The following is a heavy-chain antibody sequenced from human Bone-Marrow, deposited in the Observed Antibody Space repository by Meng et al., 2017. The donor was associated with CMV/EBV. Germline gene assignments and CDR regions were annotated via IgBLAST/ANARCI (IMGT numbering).Heavy chain of an antibody. CDR2: ISSSSSYI. J-gene: IGHJ6*02. CDR3: ARAEERDYGMDV. CDR1: GFPFGTYG. V-gene: IGHV3-21*04. Sequence: GESLKISCAASGFPFGTYGMNWVRQAPGKGLEWVSSISSSSSYIYYADSVKGRFTVSRDNAKNSLYLQMNSLRAEDTAVYYCARAEERDYGMDVWGQGTTVTVSS.